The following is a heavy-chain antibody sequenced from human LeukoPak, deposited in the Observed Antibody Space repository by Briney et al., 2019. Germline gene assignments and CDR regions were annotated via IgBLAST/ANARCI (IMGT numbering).Heavy chain of an antibody. J-gene: IGHJ4*02. V-gene: IGHV3-23*01. CDR2: VTGSGTST. D-gene: IGHD3-9*01. CDR1: GFTFSTYA. Sequence: PGGSLRLSCAASGFTFSTYAMSWVRQAPGMGLEGVSGVTGSGTSTHYADSVKGRFTISRDNSKNTLYLQMNSLRAEDTAVYYCAKGLDILSGYYVYYFDYWGQGALVTVSA. CDR3: AKGLDILSGYYVYYFDY.